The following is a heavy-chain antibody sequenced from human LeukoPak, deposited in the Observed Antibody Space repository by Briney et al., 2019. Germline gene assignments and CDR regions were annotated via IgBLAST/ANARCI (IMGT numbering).Heavy chain of an antibody. CDR2: INLSGST. Sequence: PSETLSLTCAVYGGSFSGYYWSWIRQPPGKGLEWIGEINLSGSTNYNPSLKSRVTISVDTSKYQFSLKLSSVTAADTAVYYCARGVYYGSGNYYNVWNYWGQGTLVTVSS. CDR3: ARGVYYGSGNYYNVWNY. V-gene: IGHV4-34*01. D-gene: IGHD3-10*01. CDR1: GGSFSGYY. J-gene: IGHJ4*02.